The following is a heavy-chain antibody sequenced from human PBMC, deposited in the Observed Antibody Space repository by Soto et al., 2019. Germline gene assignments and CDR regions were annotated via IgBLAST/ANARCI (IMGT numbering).Heavy chain of an antibody. D-gene: IGHD3-22*01. J-gene: IGHJ4*02. V-gene: IGHV1-69*13. Sequence: ASVKVSCKASGGTFSSYAISWVRQAPGQGLEWMGGIIPIFGTANYAQKFQGRVTITADESTSTAYMELSSLRSEDTAVYYCARGYYDSSGYAAFDYWGQGTLVTVSS. CDR2: IIPIFGTA. CDR1: GGTFSSYA. CDR3: ARGYYDSSGYAAFDY.